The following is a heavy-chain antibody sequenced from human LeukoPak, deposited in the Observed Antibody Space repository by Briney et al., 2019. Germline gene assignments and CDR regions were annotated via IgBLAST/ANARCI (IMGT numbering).Heavy chain of an antibody. Sequence: SETLSLTCTVSGGSISSSSYYWGWIHQPPGKGLEWIGSIYYSGSTYYNPSLKSRVTISVDTSKNQFSLKLSSVTAADTAVYYCARLQSPYCSSTSCYAGGAFDIWGQGTMVTVSS. D-gene: IGHD2-2*01. J-gene: IGHJ3*02. CDR3: ARLQSPYCSSTSCYAGGAFDI. CDR1: GGSISSSSYY. CDR2: IYYSGST. V-gene: IGHV4-39*01.